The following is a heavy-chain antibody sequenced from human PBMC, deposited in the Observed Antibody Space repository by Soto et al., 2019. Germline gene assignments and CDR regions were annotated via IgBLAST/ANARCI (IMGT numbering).Heavy chain of an antibody. V-gene: IGHV5-51*01. CDR2: IYPGDSET. J-gene: IGHJ4*02. CDR3: ARLVGAYDSYFDH. CDR1: GYDFARTW. Sequence: ESVKISFKASGYDFARTWIGWVRQLPGKGLDWLGIIYPGDSETRYSPSFRGQVTFSVDMSISTAYLQWSSLKTSDIAIYYCARLVGAYDSYFDHWGQGTRVTVSS. D-gene: IGHD5-12*01.